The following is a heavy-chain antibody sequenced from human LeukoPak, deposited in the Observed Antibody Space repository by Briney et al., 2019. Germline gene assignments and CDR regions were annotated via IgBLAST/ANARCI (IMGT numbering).Heavy chain of an antibody. J-gene: IGHJ4*02. V-gene: IGHV3-74*03. CDR1: GFIFSSFW. CDR3: ARDLAYYDFWSGYPHMAPFDY. Sequence: GGSLRLSCAASGFIFSSFWMHWVRHAPGKGLVWVSRINTDGSSTTYADSVKGRFTISGDNAKNTLYLQMNSLRAEDTAVYYCARDLAYYDFWSGYPHMAPFDYWGQGTLVTVSS. D-gene: IGHD3-3*01. CDR2: INTDGSST.